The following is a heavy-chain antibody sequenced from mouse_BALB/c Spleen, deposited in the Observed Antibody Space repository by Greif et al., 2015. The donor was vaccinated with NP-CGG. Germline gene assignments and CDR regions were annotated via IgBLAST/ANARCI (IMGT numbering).Heavy chain of an antibody. J-gene: IGHJ4*01. CDR1: GYTFTDYY. CDR2: IYPGSGNT. Sequence: QVQLKESGPELVKPGASVKISCKASGYTFTDYYINWVKQKPGQGLEWIGWIYPGSGNTKYNEKFKGKATLTVDTSSSTAYMQFSNLTSEDTAVYFCARRTGTEAMDYWGQGTSVTVSS. D-gene: IGHD4-1*01. CDR3: ARRTGTEAMDY. V-gene: IGHV1-84*02.